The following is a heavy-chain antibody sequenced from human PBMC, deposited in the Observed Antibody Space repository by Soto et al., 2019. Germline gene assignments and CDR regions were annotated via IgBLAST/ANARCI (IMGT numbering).Heavy chain of an antibody. D-gene: IGHD1-1*01. CDR3: ARGRYGDY. J-gene: IGHJ4*02. Sequence: QVHLVQSGAEVKKPGASVKVSCKGSGYAFTTYGITWVRQAPGQGLEWMGWISAHNGNTNYAQKLQGRVTVTRDTSTSTDYMELRSVSSDDTAVYYCARGRYGDYWGQGALVNVSS. V-gene: IGHV1-18*01. CDR2: ISAHNGNT. CDR1: GYAFTTYG.